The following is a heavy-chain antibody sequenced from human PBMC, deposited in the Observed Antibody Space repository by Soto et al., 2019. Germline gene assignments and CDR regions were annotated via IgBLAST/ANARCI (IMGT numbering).Heavy chain of an antibody. Sequence: QVQLVQSGAEVKKPGASVKVSCKASGYTFPSSTISWVRQAPGQGLEWMGWISAYNGNTKYAQKLQGRVTMTTDTSTSTGYMGLRDLRSDDTAMYFCAIANYGDNDYWGQGTLVTVSS. CDR3: AIANYGDNDY. CDR1: GYTFPSST. D-gene: IGHD4-17*01. J-gene: IGHJ4*02. CDR2: ISAYNGNT. V-gene: IGHV1-18*01.